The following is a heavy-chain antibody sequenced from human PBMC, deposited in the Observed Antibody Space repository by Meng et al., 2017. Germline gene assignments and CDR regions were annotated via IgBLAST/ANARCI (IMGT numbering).Heavy chain of an antibody. J-gene: IGHJ6*02. CDR3: ARGRPNMMVVPITNDYYCGMDV. V-gene: IGHV3-21*01. Sequence: GESLKISCAASGFTFSSFSMNWVRQAPGKGLEWVSSISSSSSYIYHADSVKGRFTISRDNAKNSLYLQMNSLRAEDTAVYYCARGRPNMMVVPITNDYYCGMDVWGQGTTVTVSS. D-gene: IGHD3-22*01. CDR2: ISSSSSYI. CDR1: GFTFSSFS.